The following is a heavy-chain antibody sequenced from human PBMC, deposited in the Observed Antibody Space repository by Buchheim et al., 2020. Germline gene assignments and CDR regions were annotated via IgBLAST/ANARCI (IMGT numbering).Heavy chain of an antibody. CDR1: GFTFSNYW. J-gene: IGHJ5*02. V-gene: IGHV3-7*01. CDR2: IKKDGSDK. CDR3: VSWAHR. Sequence: EVQLVESGGDLVQPGGSLRLSCAASGFTFSNYWMNWVRQAPGKGLEWVANIKKDGSDKNYVDSVKGRFTIARDNAKNSLYLQMNSLRAEDTAVYYCVSWAHRWGQGTL. D-gene: IGHD7-27*01.